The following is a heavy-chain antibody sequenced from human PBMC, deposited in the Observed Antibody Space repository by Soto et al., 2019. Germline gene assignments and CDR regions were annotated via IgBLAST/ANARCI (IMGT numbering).Heavy chain of an antibody. CDR2: IYYSGST. CDR1: GGSISSYY. Sequence: SETLSLTCTVSGGSISSYYWSWIRQPPGKGLEWIGYIYYSGSTNYNPSLKSRVTISVDTSKNQFSLKLSSVTAADTAVYYCARHGLEYYDFWSGTRDYYYYYMDVWGKGTTVTVSS. CDR3: ARHGLEYYDFWSGTRDYYYYYMDV. D-gene: IGHD3-3*01. J-gene: IGHJ6*03. V-gene: IGHV4-59*01.